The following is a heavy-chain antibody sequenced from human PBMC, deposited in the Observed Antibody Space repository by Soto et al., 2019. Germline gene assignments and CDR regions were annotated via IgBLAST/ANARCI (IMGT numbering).Heavy chain of an antibody. CDR1: GFTFSSYS. J-gene: IGHJ4*02. CDR2: ISSSSSTI. Sequence: EVQLVESGGGLVQPGGSLRLSCAASGFTFSSYSMNWVRQAPGKGLEWVSYISSSSSTIYYADSVKGRFTISRDNAKNSLYLQMNSLRAEDTAVYYCARDRPGYCSGGSCYVGYWGQGTLVTVSS. CDR3: ARDRPGYCSGGSCYVGY. V-gene: IGHV3-48*01. D-gene: IGHD2-15*01.